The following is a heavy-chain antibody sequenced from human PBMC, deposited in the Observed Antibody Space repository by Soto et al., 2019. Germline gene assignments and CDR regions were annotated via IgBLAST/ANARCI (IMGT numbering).Heavy chain of an antibody. J-gene: IGHJ4*02. V-gene: IGHV4-34*01. CDR2: INHSGST. CDR3: ARDKITGLFDY. CDR1: GGSFSGYY. Sequence: QVQLQQWGAGLFKPSETLSLTCAVYGGSFSGYYWTWIRQPPGTGLEWIGEINHSGSTNYNTSLKSRVTISVDPSKTPFSLKLTSVNAADTAVYYCARDKITGLFDYWGQGTLVTVSS. D-gene: IGHD2-8*02.